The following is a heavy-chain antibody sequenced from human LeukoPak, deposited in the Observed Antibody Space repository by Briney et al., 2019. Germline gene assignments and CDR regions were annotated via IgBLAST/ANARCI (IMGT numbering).Heavy chain of an antibody. CDR2: TYYRSNWYN. V-gene: IGHV6-1*01. CDR3: ARGDYCSGGSCYSDGSHNWFDP. D-gene: IGHD2-15*01. J-gene: IGHJ5*02. Sequence: SQTLSLTCAISGDIVSSNSAAWNWIRQSPSRGLEWLGRTYYRSNWYNDYAVSVKSRITINPDTSKNQFSLQLNSVTPEDTAVYYCARGDYCSGGSCYSDGSHNWFDPWGQGTLVTVSS. CDR1: GDIVSSNSAA.